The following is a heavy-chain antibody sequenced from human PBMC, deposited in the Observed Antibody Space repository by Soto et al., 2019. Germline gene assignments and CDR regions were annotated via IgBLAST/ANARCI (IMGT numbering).Heavy chain of an antibody. CDR2: ISDSGTKT. J-gene: IGHJ4*02. CDR1: GFSISDYA. CDR3: AKDGIRKDDY. D-gene: IGHD3-3*02. V-gene: IGHV3-23*01. Sequence: EVQLLESGGAFIQPGGSLRLSCSASGFSISDYAMSWVRQAPGKGLEWASSISDSGTKTFYADSVKGRFAISRDTSKNTVYMQMNNLRVGDTARYYCAKDGIRKDDYWGQGTVVTVSS.